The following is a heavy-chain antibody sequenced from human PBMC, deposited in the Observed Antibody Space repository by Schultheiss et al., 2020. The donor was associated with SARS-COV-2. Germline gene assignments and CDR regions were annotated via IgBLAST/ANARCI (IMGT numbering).Heavy chain of an antibody. CDR3: AREGDYCSSTSCYTGYYMDV. D-gene: IGHD2-2*02. Sequence: GGSLRLSCAASGFTFSSYWMHWVRQAPGKGLVWVSVIYSGGSTYYADSVKGRFTISRDNSKNTLYLQMNSLRAEDTAVYYCAREGDYCSSTSCYTGYYMDVWGKGTTVTVSS. CDR1: GFTFSSYW. V-gene: IGHV3-66*02. J-gene: IGHJ6*03. CDR2: IYSGGST.